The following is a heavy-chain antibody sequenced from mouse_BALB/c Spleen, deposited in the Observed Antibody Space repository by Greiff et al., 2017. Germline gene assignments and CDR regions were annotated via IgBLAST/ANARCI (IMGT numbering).Heavy chain of an antibody. CDR1: GFNIKDTY. D-gene: IGHD1-2*01. Sequence: VQLQQSGAELVKPGASVKLSCTASGFNIKDTYMHWVKQRPEQGLEWIGRIDPANGNTKYDPKFQGKATITADTSSNTAYLQLSSLTSEDTAVYYCARGHYYGPPFAYWGQGTLVTVSA. CDR2: IDPANGNT. V-gene: IGHV14-3*02. CDR3: ARGHYYGPPFAY. J-gene: IGHJ3*01.